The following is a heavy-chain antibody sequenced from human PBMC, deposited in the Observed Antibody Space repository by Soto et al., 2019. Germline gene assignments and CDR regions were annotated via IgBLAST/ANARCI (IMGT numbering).Heavy chain of an antibody. CDR2: ISGSGGST. J-gene: IGHJ4*02. CDR1: GFTFSSYA. CDR3: AKEFTDYDILTGYPFDY. V-gene: IGHV3-23*01. D-gene: IGHD3-9*01. Sequence: EVQLLESGGGLVQPGGSLRLSCAASGFTFSSYAMSWVRQAPGKGLEWVSAISGSGGSTYYADSVKGRFIISRDNSKNTLYLQMNSLRAEDTAVYYCAKEFTDYDILTGYPFDYWGQGTLVTVSS.